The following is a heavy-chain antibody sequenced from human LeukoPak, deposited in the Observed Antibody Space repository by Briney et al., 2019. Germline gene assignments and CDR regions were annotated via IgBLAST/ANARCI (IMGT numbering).Heavy chain of an antibody. Sequence: PRASVKVSCKVSGYTLSDLAMHWVRQAPGQGLEWMGIINPSGGSTSYAQKFQGRVTMTRDTSTSTVYMELSSLRSEDTAVYYCARDRTRGYSYGYDYWGQGTLVTVSS. J-gene: IGHJ4*02. CDR1: GYTLSDLA. D-gene: IGHD5-18*01. CDR2: INPSGGST. CDR3: ARDRTRGYSYGYDY. V-gene: IGHV1-46*01.